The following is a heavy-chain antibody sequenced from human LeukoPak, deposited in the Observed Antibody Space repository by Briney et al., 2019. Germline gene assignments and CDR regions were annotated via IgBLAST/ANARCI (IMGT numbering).Heavy chain of an antibody. CDR2: IYPGDSDT. D-gene: IGHD3-16*01. J-gene: IGHJ6*02. Sequence: GESLKISCKGAGYSFTSYWIGWGRQMPGKGLEWMGIIYPGDSDTRYSPSFQGQVTISADKSISTAYLQWSSLKASDTAMYYCARSPPGGDYYYYGMDVWGQGTTVTVSS. V-gene: IGHV5-51*01. CDR1: GYSFTSYW. CDR3: ARSPPGGDYYYYGMDV.